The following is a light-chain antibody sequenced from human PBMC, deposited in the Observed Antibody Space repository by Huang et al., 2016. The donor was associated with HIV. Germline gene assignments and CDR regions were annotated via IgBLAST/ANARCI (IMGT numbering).Light chain of an antibody. CDR2: WAS. V-gene: IGKV4-1*01. CDR1: QNLLYTSKKAYY. Sequence: DIVLTQSPDSLAVSLGERATISCKSSQNLLYTSKKAYYLAGYQQRPGQPPKFLINWASNRESGVPDRFSGAGSETEFTLTISSLRAEDVAVYYCQQYYNSPRTFGQGTKLEIK. J-gene: IGKJ2*01. CDR3: QQYYNSPRT.